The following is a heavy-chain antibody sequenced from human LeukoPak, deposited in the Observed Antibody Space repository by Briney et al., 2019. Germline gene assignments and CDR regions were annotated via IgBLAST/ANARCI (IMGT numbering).Heavy chain of an antibody. CDR3: ARDREAAGQKLTDY. V-gene: IGHV1-18*01. D-gene: IGHD6-13*01. Sequence: ASVKVSCKASGYTFTSYGITWVRQAPGQGLEWMGWISVYNGNTNYAQKLQGRVTMTTDTSTSTAYMELRSLSSDDTAMYYCARDREAAGQKLTDYWGQGTLVSVS. J-gene: IGHJ4*02. CDR1: GYTFTSYG. CDR2: ISVYNGNT.